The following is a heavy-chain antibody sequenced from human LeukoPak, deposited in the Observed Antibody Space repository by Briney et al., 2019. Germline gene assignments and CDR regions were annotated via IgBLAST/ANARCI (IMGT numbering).Heavy chain of an antibody. J-gene: IGHJ4*02. V-gene: IGHV4-4*02. CDR2: VNVLGNT. D-gene: IGHD2/OR15-2a*01. Sequence: KSSGTLSLTCGVSGGSISSTNWWTWVRQPPGKGLEWIGEVNVLGNTNYNPSLGSRVTISIDKSEHHVSLKPTSVTAADTAVYYCAREGGPFRPLDYSGQGTLVTVSS. CDR1: GGSISSTNW. CDR3: AREGGPFRPLDY.